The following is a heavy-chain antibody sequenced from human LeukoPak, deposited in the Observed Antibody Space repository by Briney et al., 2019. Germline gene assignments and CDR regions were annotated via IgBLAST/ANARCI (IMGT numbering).Heavy chain of an antibody. CDR3: ARGRYCSGGSCSARYDY. V-gene: IGHV1-8*03. Sequence: ASVKVSCKASGYTFTSYDINWVRQATGQGLEWMGWMNPNSGNTGYAQKFQGRVTITRNTSISTAYMELSSLRSEDTAVYYCARGRYCSGGSCSARYDYWGQGTLVTVSS. CDR1: GYTFTSYD. CDR2: MNPNSGNT. D-gene: IGHD2-15*01. J-gene: IGHJ4*02.